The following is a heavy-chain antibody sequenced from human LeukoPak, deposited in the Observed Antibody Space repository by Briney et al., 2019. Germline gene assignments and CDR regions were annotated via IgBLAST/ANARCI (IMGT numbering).Heavy chain of an antibody. D-gene: IGHD3-3*01. V-gene: IGHV4-59*08. J-gene: IGHJ4*02. Sequence: SETLSLTCTVSGGSISSYYWSWIRQLPGKGLEWIGYIDDSGTTNYNPSLKSRVTISVDTSKNQFPLKLSSVTAADTAVYYCARLNYDFWRGYYFDYWGQGTLVTVSA. CDR1: GGSISSYY. CDR2: IDDSGTT. CDR3: ARLNYDFWRGYYFDY.